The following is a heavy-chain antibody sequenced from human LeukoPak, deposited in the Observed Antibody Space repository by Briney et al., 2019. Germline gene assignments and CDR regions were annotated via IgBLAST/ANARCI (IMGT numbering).Heavy chain of an antibody. CDR1: GYTFTSYG. CDR2: ISAYNGNT. Sequence: ASVKDSCKASGYTFTSYGISWVRQAPGQGLEWMGWISAYNGNTNYAQKLQGRVTMSTDTSTSTAYMELRSLRSDDTAVYYCARRVRYYYGSGSYYEYYFDYWGQGTLVTVSS. CDR3: ARRVRYYYGSGSYYEYYFDY. V-gene: IGHV1-18*01. J-gene: IGHJ4*02. D-gene: IGHD3-10*01.